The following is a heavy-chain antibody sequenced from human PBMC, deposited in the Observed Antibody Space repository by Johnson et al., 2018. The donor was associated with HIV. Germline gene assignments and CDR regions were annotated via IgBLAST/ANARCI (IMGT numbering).Heavy chain of an antibody. CDR3: ARDRGLDAFDI. CDR2: IHYDGTNK. D-gene: IGHD3-10*01. CDR1: GFTFSSYA. V-gene: IGHV3-30*04. J-gene: IGHJ3*02. Sequence: QVQLVESGGGVVQPGRSLRLSCAASGFTFSSYAMHWVRQAPGKGLEWVSFIHYDGTNKYSPDSVKGRFTISRDNSKNTVYLQMNRLRAEDTAVYYCARDRGLDAFDIWGQGTMVTVSS.